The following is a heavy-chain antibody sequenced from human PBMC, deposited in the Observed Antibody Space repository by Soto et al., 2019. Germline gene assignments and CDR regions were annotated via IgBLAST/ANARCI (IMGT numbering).Heavy chain of an antibody. Sequence: ASVKVSCKASGYTFTDYGISWVRQAPGQGLEWMGWISTYNGNTIYAQKIQGRVNMTTDTSTSTAYVELRSLRSDDTAVYYCAREEGISDWNAFDYWGQGTLVTVSS. J-gene: IGHJ4*02. CDR3: AREEGISDWNAFDY. V-gene: IGHV1-18*04. D-gene: IGHD1-1*01. CDR1: GYTFTDYG. CDR2: ISTYNGNT.